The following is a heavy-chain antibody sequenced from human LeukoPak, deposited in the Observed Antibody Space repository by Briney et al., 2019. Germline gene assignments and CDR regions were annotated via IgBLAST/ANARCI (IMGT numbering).Heavy chain of an antibody. V-gene: IGHV4-34*01. CDR3: ARALRRYFDWLSPVYYYYGMDV. Sequence: SETLSLTCAVYGGSFSGYYWSWIRQPPGRELEWIGEINHSGSTNYNPSLKSRVTISVDTSKNQFSLKLSSVTAADTAVYYCARALRRYFDWLSPVYYYYGMDVWGQGTTVTVSS. CDR2: INHSGST. CDR1: GGSFSGYY. D-gene: IGHD3-9*01. J-gene: IGHJ6*02.